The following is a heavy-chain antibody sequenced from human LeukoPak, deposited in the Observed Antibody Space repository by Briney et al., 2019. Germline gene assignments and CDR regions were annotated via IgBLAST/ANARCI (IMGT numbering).Heavy chain of an antibody. Sequence: SETLSLTCTVSGGSISSSSYYWGWIRQPPGKGLEWIGSIYYSGSTYYNPSLKSRVTISVDTSKNQFSLKLSSVTAADTAVYYCALSPDIVVVPAAIPVESFDYWGQGTLVTVSS. CDR3: ALSPDIVVVPAAIPVESFDY. V-gene: IGHV4-39*07. D-gene: IGHD2-2*02. CDR1: GGSISSSSYY. J-gene: IGHJ4*02. CDR2: IYYSGST.